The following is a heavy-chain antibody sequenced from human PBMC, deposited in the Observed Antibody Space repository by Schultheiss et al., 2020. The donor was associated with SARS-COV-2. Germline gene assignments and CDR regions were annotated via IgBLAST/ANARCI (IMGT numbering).Heavy chain of an antibody. CDR3: ARGYSSSNLNFDY. V-gene: IGHV3-33*01. J-gene: IGHJ4*02. Sequence: GESLKISCAASGFTFSSYGMHWVRQAPGKGLEWVAVIWYDGSNKYYADSVKGRFTISRDNSKNTLYLQMNSLRAEDTAVYYCARGYSSSNLNFDYWGQGTLVTVSS. CDR1: GFTFSSYG. CDR2: IWYDGSNK. D-gene: IGHD6-6*01.